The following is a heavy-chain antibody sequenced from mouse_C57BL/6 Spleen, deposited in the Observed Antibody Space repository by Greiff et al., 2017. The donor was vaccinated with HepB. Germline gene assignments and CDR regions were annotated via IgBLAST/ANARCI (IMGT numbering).Heavy chain of an antibody. CDR2: FHPYNDDT. CDR1: GYTFTTYP. J-gene: IGHJ2*01. D-gene: IGHD2-1*01. CDR3: ARKAGGNYHPYFDY. Sequence: LVESGAELVKPGASVKMSCKASGYTFTTYPIEWMKQNHGKSLEWIGNFHPYNDDTKYNEKFKGKATLTVEKSSSTVYLELSRLTSDDSAVYYCARKAGGNYHPYFDYWGQGTTLTVSS. V-gene: IGHV1-47*01.